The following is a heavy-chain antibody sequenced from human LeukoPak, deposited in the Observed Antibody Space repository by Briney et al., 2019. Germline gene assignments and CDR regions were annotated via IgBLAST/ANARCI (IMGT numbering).Heavy chain of an antibody. Sequence: GASVKVSCKASGYTFTSYDINWVRQATGHGLEWMGWMNPNSGNTGYAQKFQGRVTITRNTSISTAYMELSSLRSEDTAVYYCARGGPTYYDFWSGYYTVDYWGQGTLVTVSS. J-gene: IGHJ4*02. CDR3: ARGGPTYYDFWSGYYTVDY. CDR2: MNPNSGNT. CDR1: GYTFTSYD. D-gene: IGHD3-3*01. V-gene: IGHV1-8*03.